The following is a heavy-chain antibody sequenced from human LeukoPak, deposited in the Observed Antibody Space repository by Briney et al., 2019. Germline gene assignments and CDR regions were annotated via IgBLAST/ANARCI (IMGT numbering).Heavy chain of an antibody. CDR2: INPNSGGT. V-gene: IGHV1-2*02. Sequence: ASVKVSCKASGYTFTDHYMQWLRQAPGQGLEWMGWINPNSGGTVLAQKFQDRITTTRDTSISTVYMELSRLSSDDTAVYYCARDTSLLGWFDPWGQGTLVTVSS. CDR3: ARDTSLLGWFDP. D-gene: IGHD2-21*01. J-gene: IGHJ5*02. CDR1: GYTFTDHY.